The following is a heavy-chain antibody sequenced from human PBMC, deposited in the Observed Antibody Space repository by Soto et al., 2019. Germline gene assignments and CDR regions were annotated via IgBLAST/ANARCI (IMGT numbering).Heavy chain of an antibody. V-gene: IGHV1-69*02. CDR3: ARETGTMIGEH. Sequence: QVQLVQSGVEVKKPGSSVKVACKASGGTFSRYTISWVRQAPGQGLEWMGRIIPILGIANYAQKFQGRVTITADKSTGTAYMELSSLRSEDTAVYYCARETGTMIGEHWGQGTLVTVSS. CDR1: GGTFSRYT. CDR2: IIPILGIA. J-gene: IGHJ1*01. D-gene: IGHD3-22*01.